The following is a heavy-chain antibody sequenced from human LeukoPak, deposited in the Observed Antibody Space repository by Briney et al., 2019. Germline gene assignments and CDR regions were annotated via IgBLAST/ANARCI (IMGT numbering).Heavy chain of an antibody. V-gene: IGHV3-30*18. CDR3: AKEGLFMYYDSTGYYIDY. CDR2: ISYDGSNK. J-gene: IGHJ4*02. Sequence: GGSLRLSCAASGFTFTTYSMNWVRQAPGKGLEWVAVISYDGSNKYYADSVKGRFTISRDKSKNTLYLQMNSLRAEDTAVYYCAKEGLFMYYDSTGYYIDYWGQGTLVTVSS. D-gene: IGHD3-22*01. CDR1: GFTFTTYS.